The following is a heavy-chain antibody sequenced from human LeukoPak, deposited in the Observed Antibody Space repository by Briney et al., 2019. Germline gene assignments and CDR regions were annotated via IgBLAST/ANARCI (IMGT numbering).Heavy chain of an antibody. CDR3: ARLTDYNWFDP. CDR1: GYFFTNFW. V-gene: IGHV5-51*01. D-gene: IGHD4-11*01. J-gene: IGHJ5*02. CDR2: IYVGDSDT. Sequence: GESLKISCKGSGYFFTNFWIAWVRQMPGKGLERMGVIYVGDSDTRYSPSFQGQVTISADKSISTAYLQWSSLKASDTAMYYCARLTDYNWFDPWGQGTLVTVSS.